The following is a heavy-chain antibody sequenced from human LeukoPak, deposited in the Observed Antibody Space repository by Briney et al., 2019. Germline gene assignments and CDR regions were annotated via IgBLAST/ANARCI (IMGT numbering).Heavy chain of an antibody. CDR3: ARSLEYSSSDDAFDI. Sequence: GASVKVSCKASGYTFTSYDINWVRQATGQGLEWMGWMNPNSGNAGYAQKFQGRVTITRNTSISTAYMELSSLRSEDTAVYYCARSLEYSSSDDAFDIWGQGTMVTVSS. D-gene: IGHD6-6*01. V-gene: IGHV1-8*03. CDR1: GYTFTSYD. J-gene: IGHJ3*02. CDR2: MNPNSGNA.